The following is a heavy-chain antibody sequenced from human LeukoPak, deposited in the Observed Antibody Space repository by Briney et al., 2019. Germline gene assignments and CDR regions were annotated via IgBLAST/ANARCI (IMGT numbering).Heavy chain of an antibody. J-gene: IGHJ6*01. CDR1: GFYFNNYN. D-gene: IGHD3-10*02. V-gene: IGHV3-21*01. CDR2: ITSSGTYI. Sequence: AGGSLRLSCAASGFYFNNYNMNWVRQAPGKGLEWVSSITSSGTYICDADSVKGRFTISRDNAKNSLYLQMNSLRAEDTAVYYCAELGITMIGGVWGEGATVTISS. CDR3: AELGITMIGGV.